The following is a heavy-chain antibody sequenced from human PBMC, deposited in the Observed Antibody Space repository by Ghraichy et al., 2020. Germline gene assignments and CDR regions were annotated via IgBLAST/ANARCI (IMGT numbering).Heavy chain of an antibody. CDR2: INPSGGST. CDR1: GYTFTSYY. CDR3: ARDHGWVVDTAMVIDAFYYYGMDV. J-gene: IGHJ6*02. V-gene: IGHV1-46*01. D-gene: IGHD5-18*01. Sequence: ASVKVSCKASGYTFTSYYMHWVRQAPGQGLEWMGIINPSGGSTSYAQKFQGRVTMTRDTSTSTVYMELSSLRSEDTAVYYCARDHGWVVDTAMVIDAFYYYGMDVWGQGTTVTVSS.